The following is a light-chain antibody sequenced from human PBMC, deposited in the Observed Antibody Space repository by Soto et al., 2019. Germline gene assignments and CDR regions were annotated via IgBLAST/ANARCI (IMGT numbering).Light chain of an antibody. V-gene: IGKV3-20*01. CDR3: HQYGSSPRA. CDR2: GAS. Sequence: EIVLTQSPGTLSFSPGERATLSCRASQSVSSSYLAWYQQKPGQAPRLLIYGASSRATGIPDRFSGGGSGTDFTLTISRLEPEDFAVYYCHQYGSSPRAFGQGTKVDI. J-gene: IGKJ1*01. CDR1: QSVSSSY.